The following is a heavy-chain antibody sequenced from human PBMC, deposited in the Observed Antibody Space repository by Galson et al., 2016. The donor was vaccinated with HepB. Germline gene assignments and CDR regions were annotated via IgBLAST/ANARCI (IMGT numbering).Heavy chain of an antibody. V-gene: IGHV3-15*01. CDR2: LKSKTDGGTR. J-gene: IGHJ5*02. CDR3: TTRWFDP. Sequence: SLRLSCAASGFTFSNAWMSWVRQAPGKGLEWVGRLKSKTDGGTRDYAAPGKGRFTISRDDSNNTLYLQMHSLKTEATAVYYCTTRWFDPWGQGTLVTVSS. CDR1: GFTFSNAW.